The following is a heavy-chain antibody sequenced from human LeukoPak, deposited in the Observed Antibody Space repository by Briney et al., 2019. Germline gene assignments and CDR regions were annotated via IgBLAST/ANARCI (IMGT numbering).Heavy chain of an antibody. CDR1: GYSFTSYW. CDR3: ARLTSLDCSSTSCSLDYFDY. V-gene: IGHV5-51*01. J-gene: IGHJ4*02. Sequence: GESLKISCKGSGYSFTSYWIGWVRQMPGKGLEWMGIIYPGDSDTRYSPSFQGQVTISAVKSISTAYLQWSSLKASDTAMYYCARLTSLDCSSTSCSLDYFDYWGQGSLVTVSS. D-gene: IGHD2-2*01. CDR2: IYPGDSDT.